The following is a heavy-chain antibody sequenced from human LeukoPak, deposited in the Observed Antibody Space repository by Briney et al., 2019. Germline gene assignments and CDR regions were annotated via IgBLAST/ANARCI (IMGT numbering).Heavy chain of an antibody. CDR1: GGSIRSYY. D-gene: IGHD5-24*01. J-gene: IGHJ3*02. CDR3: AREEKWLHDAFDI. CDR2: IYHSGST. Sequence: PSETLSLTCTVSGGSIRSYYWSWIRQPPGKGLEWIGGIYHSGSTYYNPSLKSRVTISVDTSKNQFSLKLSSVTAADTAVYYCAREEKWLHDAFDIWGQGTMVTVSS. V-gene: IGHV4-59*12.